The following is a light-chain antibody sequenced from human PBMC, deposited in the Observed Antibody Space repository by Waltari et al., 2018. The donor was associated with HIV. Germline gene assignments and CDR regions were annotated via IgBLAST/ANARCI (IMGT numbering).Light chain of an antibody. J-gene: IGLJ2*01. CDR3: SSYSISNTVV. V-gene: IGLV2-14*03. Sequence: QSALTQPASVSGSPGQSITISCTGTSSDVGDYDYVSWYQQHPGKAPKLLIYDVNKRPSGVSTRFSGSKSGITASLTISGLQTEDESDYYCSSYSISNTVVFGGGTKLTVL. CDR1: SSDVGDYDY. CDR2: DVN.